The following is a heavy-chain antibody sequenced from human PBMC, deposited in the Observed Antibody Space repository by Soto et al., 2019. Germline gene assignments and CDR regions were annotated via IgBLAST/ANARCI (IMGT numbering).Heavy chain of an antibody. CDR1: GGSMSSSRYD. CDR2: IYYSGST. Sequence: PSETLSLTCTVFGGSMSSSRYDWGWIRQTPGKGLEWIGSIYYSGSTYYNPSLKSRVTISVDTSKNQFSLKLSSVTAADTAVYYFARHFPRGHCSYYYYYMDVWGKGTTVTVSS. V-gene: IGHV4-39*01. J-gene: IGHJ6*03. D-gene: IGHD3-10*01. CDR3: ARHFPRGHCSYYYYYMDV.